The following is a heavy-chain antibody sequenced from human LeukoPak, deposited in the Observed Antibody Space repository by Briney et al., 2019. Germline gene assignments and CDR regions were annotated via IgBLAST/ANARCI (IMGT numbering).Heavy chain of an antibody. CDR2: LSGSGAST. CDR1: GFTFSSYA. D-gene: IGHD2-15*01. V-gene: IGHV3-23*01. J-gene: IGHJ4*02. CDR3: AKQKGYCSGGSCYYSDY. Sequence: GGSLTLSCAASGFTFSSYAMSWVRQAPGKGLEWVSTLSGSGASTSYADSVEGRFTISRDNSKNTLYLQMNSLRAEDTARYYCAKQKGYCSGGSCYYSDYWGQGTLVTVSS.